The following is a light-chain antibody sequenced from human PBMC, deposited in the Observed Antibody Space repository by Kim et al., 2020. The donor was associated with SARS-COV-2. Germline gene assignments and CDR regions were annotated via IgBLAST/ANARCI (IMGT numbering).Light chain of an antibody. Sequence: SASVGDRFPITCRTSQGISGYLAWFQQQPGKAPKLLIYAASTLQGGVPSRFSGSGSGTEFTLTIGSLQPEDFATYYCQQLNSYPPTFGQGTKLEI. CDR2: AAS. V-gene: IGKV1-9*01. CDR3: QQLNSYPPT. CDR1: QGISGY. J-gene: IGKJ2*01.